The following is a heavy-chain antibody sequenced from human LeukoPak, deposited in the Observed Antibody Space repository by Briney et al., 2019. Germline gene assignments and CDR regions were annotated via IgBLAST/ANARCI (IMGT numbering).Heavy chain of an antibody. CDR2: ISGSGGST. J-gene: IGHJ4*02. CDR1: GFTFSSYA. CDR3: AKDPDYYGSGSYSDY. D-gene: IGHD3-10*01. V-gene: IGHV3-23*01. Sequence: GGSLRLSCAASGFTFSSYAMSWVRQAPGKGMEWVSPISGSGGSTYYADSVKGRVTLSRDNSKNTLYLQMNSLRDEDTAVYYCAKDPDYYGSGSYSDYWGQGTLVTVSS.